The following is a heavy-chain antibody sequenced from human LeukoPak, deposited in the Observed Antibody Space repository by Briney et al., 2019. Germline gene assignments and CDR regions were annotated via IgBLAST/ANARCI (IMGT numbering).Heavy chain of an antibody. CDR1: GGSISSYY. CDR3: ARAPHYDYGSGSYVYYYGMDV. D-gene: IGHD3-10*01. CDR2: IYYSGSS. V-gene: IGHV4-59*08. J-gene: IGHJ6*02. Sequence: SETLTLTCTVSGGSISSYYWSWIRQPPGKGLEWIGYIYYSGSSTYNPSLMSRVTISVDTSKNRFSLKLSSVTAADTAVYYCARAPHYDYGSGSYVYYYGMDVWGQGTTVTVSS.